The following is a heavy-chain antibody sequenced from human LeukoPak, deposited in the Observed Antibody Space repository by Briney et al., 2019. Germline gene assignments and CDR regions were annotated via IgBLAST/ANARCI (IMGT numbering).Heavy chain of an antibody. D-gene: IGHD2/OR15-2a*01. CDR3: AQDIPKEQVLGLGPGS. J-gene: IGHJ5*02. CDR2: IQYDGIDK. Sequence: PGGSLRLSCAASGFTFSRYGTHWVRQAPGKGLEWVTFIQYDGIDKFYADSVKGRFTISRDNSKNTVYLQMNSLRTDDTAVYFCAQDIPKEQVLGLGPGSWGQGTLVTVSS. V-gene: IGHV3-30*02. CDR1: GFTFSRYG.